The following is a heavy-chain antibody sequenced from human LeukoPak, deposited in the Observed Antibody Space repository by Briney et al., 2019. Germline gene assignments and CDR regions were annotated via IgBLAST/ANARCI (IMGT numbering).Heavy chain of an antibody. V-gene: IGHV1-2*02. J-gene: IGHJ4*02. CDR2: INPNSGGT. CDR3: ARDGAHDYGDYATYY. D-gene: IGHD4-17*01. Sequence: ASVKVSCKASGYTFTGYYMHWVRQAPGQGLEWMGWINPNSGGTNYAQKFQGRVTMTRDTSISTAYMELSSLRSEDTAVYYCARDGAHDYGDYATYYWGQGTLVTVSS. CDR1: GYTFTGYY.